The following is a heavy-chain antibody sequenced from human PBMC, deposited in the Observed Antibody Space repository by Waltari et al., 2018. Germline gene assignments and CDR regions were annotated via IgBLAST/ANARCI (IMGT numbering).Heavy chain of an antibody. D-gene: IGHD6-6*01. CDR2: ISPYNGNK. Sequence: QVQLVQSGSEIKQPGASVKLSCKASGYTFTSYYIHWVRQAPGQGLEWIGLISPYNGNKDYAQSFQGRVTITTDTSTSTGYMELSSLRSEDTAVYYCTRCHGSSSGFDYWGQGVLVTVSS. CDR3: TRCHGSSSGFDY. CDR1: GYTFTSYY. J-gene: IGHJ4*02. V-gene: IGHV1-46*01.